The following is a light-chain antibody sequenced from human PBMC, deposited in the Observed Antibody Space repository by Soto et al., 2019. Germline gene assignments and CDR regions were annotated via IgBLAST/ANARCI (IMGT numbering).Light chain of an antibody. Sequence: QSVLTQPASVSGSPGQSITISCTGTRSDVGGYNFVSWYQQFPGKAPKLMIYEVRNRPSGISNRFSGSKSGNKASLTISGLQAEDEADYYCSSFTSSGTLEVFVNGTKLTVL. V-gene: IGLV2-14*01. J-gene: IGLJ1*01. CDR2: EVR. CDR1: RSDVGGYNF. CDR3: SSFTSSGTLEV.